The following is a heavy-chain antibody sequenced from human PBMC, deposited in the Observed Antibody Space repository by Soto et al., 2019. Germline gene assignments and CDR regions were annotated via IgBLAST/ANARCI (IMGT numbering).Heavy chain of an antibody. CDR3: ARDGRVVVAATRGLYYYYYMDV. V-gene: IGHV1-46*03. D-gene: IGHD2-15*01. Sequence: GESLKISCKASGYTFTSYYMHWVRQAPGQGLEWMGIINPSGGSTSYAQKFQGRVTMTRDTSTSTVYMELSSLRSEDTAVYYCARDGRVVVAATRGLYYYYYMDVWGKGTTVTVSS. CDR2: INPSGGST. J-gene: IGHJ6*03. CDR1: GYTFTSYY.